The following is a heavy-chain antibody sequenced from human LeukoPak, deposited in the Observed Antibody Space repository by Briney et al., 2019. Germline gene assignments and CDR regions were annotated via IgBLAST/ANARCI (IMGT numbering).Heavy chain of an antibody. CDR3: AKDTAMVRGYYFDY. V-gene: IGHV3-23*01. D-gene: IGHD5-18*01. CDR2: ISGSADST. Sequence: GGSLRLSCAASGXSFRNYAMSWVRQAPGKGLEWVSGISGSADSTYYADSVKGRFTISRDNSKNTLYLQMNSLRAEDTAVYYCAKDTAMVRGYYFDYWGQGTLVTVSS. J-gene: IGHJ4*02. CDR1: GXSFRNYA.